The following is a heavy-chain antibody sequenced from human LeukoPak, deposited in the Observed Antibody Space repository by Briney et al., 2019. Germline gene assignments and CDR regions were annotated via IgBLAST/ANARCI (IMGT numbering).Heavy chain of an antibody. V-gene: IGHV1-2*06. CDR3: AREFNNNWPFDY. CDR2: INPNSGGT. J-gene: IGHJ4*02. CDR1: GYTFTGYF. Sequence: ASVKVSCKASGYTFTGYFMHWVRQAPGQGLEWMGRINPNSGGTDYAQKFQGRVTMTRDTSINTAYKELSRLRSDDTAVYYCAREFNNNWPFDYWGQGTLVTVS. D-gene: IGHD1-1*01.